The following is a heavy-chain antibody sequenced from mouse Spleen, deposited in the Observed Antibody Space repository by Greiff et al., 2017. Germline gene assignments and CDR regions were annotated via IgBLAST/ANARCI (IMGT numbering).Heavy chain of an antibody. CDR2: ISSGSSTI. Sequence: EVMLVESGGGLVKPGGSLKLSCAASGFTFSDYGMHWVRQAPEKGLEWVAYISSGSSTIYYADTVKGRFTISRDNAKNTRFLQMTSLRSEDTAMYYCARNWDLDYWGQGTTLTVSS. D-gene: IGHD4-1*01. CDR3: ARNWDLDY. CDR1: GFTFSDYG. V-gene: IGHV5-17*01. J-gene: IGHJ2*01.